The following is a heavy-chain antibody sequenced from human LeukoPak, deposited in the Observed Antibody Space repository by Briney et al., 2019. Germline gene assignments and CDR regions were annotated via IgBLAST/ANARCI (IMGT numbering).Heavy chain of an antibody. V-gene: IGHV1-2*02. J-gene: IGHJ4*02. CDR3: ARDKEGIAEYYFDY. CDR2: INPNSGGT. CDR1: GYTFTGYH. Sequence: ASVKVSCKASGYTFTGYHMHWVRQAPGQGLEWMGWINPNSGGTNYAQKFQGRVTMTRDTSISTAYMELSRLRSDDTAVYYCARDKEGIAEYYFDYWGQGTLVTVSS. D-gene: IGHD6-13*01.